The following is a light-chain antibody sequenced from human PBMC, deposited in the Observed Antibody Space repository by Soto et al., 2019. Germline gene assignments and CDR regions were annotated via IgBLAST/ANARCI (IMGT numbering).Light chain of an antibody. Sequence: QSVLTRSPSVSGAPGQRITISCTGSSSNIGAGYDVHWYQQLPGTAPKVLIYGSSYRPSGVPDRFSGSKSGTSASLAITGLQAEDEADYYCQSYDSSLSGYVFGTGTKVTVL. CDR3: QSYDSSLSGYV. CDR1: SSNIGAGYD. V-gene: IGLV1-40*01. J-gene: IGLJ1*01. CDR2: GSS.